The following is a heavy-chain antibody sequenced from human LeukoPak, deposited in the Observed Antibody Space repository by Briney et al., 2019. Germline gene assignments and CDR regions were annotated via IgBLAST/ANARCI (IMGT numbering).Heavy chain of an antibody. CDR3: ARKEETHDAFDI. Sequence: GGSLRLSRAASGFTFSNYWMSWVRQAPGKGLEWVSSISSSSSYIYYADSVKGRFTISRDNAKNSLYLQMNSLRAEDTAVYYCARKEETHDAFDIWGQGTMVTVSS. CDR1: GFTFSNYW. CDR2: ISSSSSYI. V-gene: IGHV3-21*01. J-gene: IGHJ3*02.